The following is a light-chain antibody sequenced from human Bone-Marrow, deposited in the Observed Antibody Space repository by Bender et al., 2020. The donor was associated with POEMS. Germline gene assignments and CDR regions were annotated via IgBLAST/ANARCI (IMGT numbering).Light chain of an antibody. CDR1: NIESKS. V-gene: IGLV3-21*02. CDR3: QVWDISSTHWV. Sequence: SYVLTQPPSVSVAPGQTATITCGAANIESKSVHWYQQRPGQVPILIIYDDRDRPSGIPERFSGSNVVNTATLTISRVEPGDEADYYCQVWDISSTHWVFGGGSKLTVL. CDR2: DDR. J-gene: IGLJ3*02.